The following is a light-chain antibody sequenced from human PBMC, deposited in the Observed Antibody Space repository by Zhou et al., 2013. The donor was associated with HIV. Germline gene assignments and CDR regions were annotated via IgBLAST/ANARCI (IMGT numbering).Light chain of an antibody. CDR1: PGISSY. V-gene: IGKV1-9*01. CDR2: AAS. Sequence: DIQLTQSPSFLSASVGDRVTITCRASPGISSYLAWYQQKPGKAPQLLIYAASTLQSGVPSRFSGSGSGTEFTLTIRSLHPEDFATYYCQQLHSYPRAFGQGTKVEV. CDR3: QQLHSYPRA. J-gene: IGKJ1*01.